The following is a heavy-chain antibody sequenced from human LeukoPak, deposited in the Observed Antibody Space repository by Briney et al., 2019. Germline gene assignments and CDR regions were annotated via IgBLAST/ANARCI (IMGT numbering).Heavy chain of an antibody. V-gene: IGHV1-2*02. CDR2: TNPNSGGT. D-gene: IGHD6-19*01. Sequence: ASVKVSCKASGYTFTGYYMHWVRQAPGQGLEWMGWTNPNSGGTNYAQKFQGRVTKTRDTSISTAYMELSRLRSDDTAVYYCARGPPIAVAHFDYWGQGTLVTVSS. CDR1: GYTFTGYY. J-gene: IGHJ4*02. CDR3: ARGPPIAVAHFDY.